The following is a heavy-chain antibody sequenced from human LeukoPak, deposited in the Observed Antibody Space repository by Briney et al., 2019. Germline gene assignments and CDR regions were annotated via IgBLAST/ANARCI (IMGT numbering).Heavy chain of an antibody. J-gene: IGHJ4*02. CDR2: MSTSGTTV. CDR3: ARGLTMGHF. CDR1: GFTFSTYD. D-gene: IGHD4/OR15-4a*01. Sequence: GVSLRLSCAASGFTFSTYDMNWVRQAPGKGLEWVSHMSTSGTTVYNADAVKGRFTISRDNAKNSLYLQMNSLRAEDTAVYYCARGLTMGHFGGQGTLVTVAS. V-gene: IGHV3-48*03.